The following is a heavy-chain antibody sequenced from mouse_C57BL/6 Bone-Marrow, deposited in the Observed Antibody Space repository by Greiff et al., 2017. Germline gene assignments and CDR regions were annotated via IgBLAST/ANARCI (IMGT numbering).Heavy chain of an antibody. CDR3: ARSSTFFYYFDY. CDR1: GYTFTTYP. CDR2: FHPYNDDT. D-gene: IGHD5-1*01. Sequence: VKVVESGAELVKPGASVKMSCKASGYTFTTYPIEWMKQNHGKSLEWIGNFHPYNDDTTYNEKFKGKATLTVEKSSNTVYLELSRLTSDDSAVYYCARSSTFFYYFDYWGQGTTLTVSS. V-gene: IGHV1-47*01. J-gene: IGHJ2*01.